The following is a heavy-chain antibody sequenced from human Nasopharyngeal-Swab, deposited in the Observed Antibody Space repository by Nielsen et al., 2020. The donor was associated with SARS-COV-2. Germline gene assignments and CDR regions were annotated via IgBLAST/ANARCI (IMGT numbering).Heavy chain of an antibody. D-gene: IGHD6-13*01. V-gene: IGHV3-9*01. CDR2: ISWNSGSI. CDR3: AKDCSSSWYTWGLFDY. Sequence: SLKIPCAASGFTFDDYAMHWVRQAPGKGLEWVSGISWNSGSIGYADSVKGRFTISRDNAKNSLYLQMNSLRAEDTALYYCAKDCSSSWYTWGLFDYWGQGTLVTVSS. J-gene: IGHJ4*02. CDR1: GFTFDDYA.